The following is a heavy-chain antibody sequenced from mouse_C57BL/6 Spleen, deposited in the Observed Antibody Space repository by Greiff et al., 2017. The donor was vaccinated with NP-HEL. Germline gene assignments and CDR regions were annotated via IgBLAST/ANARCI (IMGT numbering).Heavy chain of an antibody. V-gene: IGHV5-12*01. CDR2: ISNGGGST. J-gene: IGHJ1*03. D-gene: IGHD1-1*01. Sequence: EVKLQESGGGLVQPGGSLKLSCAASGFTFSDYYMYWVRQTPEKRLEWVAYISNGGGSTYYPDTVKGRFTISRDNAKNTLYLQMSRLKSEDTAMYYCARHGGYGSSYAYFDVWGTGTTVTVSS. CDR3: ARHGGYGSSYAYFDV. CDR1: GFTFSDYY.